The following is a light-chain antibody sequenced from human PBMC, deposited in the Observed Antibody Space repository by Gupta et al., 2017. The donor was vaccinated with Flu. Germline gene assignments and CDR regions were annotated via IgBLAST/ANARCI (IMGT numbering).Light chain of an antibody. CDR3: QQTYSTPQT. CDR1: QNISRY. CDR2: AAS. Sequence: PSSLSASVGDRVTIACRASQNISRYLNWFQHKPGEAPKVLIFAASSLQAGVPSRFSGGGSGTDFTLTISRLQPEDSAVYFCQQTYSTPQTFGQGTKVEIK. V-gene: IGKV1-39*01. J-gene: IGKJ2*01.